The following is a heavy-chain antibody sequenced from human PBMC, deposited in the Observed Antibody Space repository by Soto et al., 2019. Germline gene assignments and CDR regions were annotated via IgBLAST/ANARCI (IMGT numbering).Heavy chain of an antibody. CDR3: ARERAIAATGLFYY. D-gene: IGHD6-13*01. Sequence: QVPLVESGGGVVQPGGSLRLSCAASGFTFSNFAMHWVRQAPGKGLEWVAVTSYDGKNKDYADSVKGRFTISRDNSKKTLFLQMNSLRPEDTAVYYCARERAIAATGLFYYWGQGTLVTVSS. CDR1: GFTFSNFA. CDR2: TSYDGKNK. J-gene: IGHJ4*02. V-gene: IGHV3-30*04.